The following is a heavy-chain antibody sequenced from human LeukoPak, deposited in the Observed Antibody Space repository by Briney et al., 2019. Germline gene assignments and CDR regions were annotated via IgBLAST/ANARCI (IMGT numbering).Heavy chain of an antibody. V-gene: IGHV1-69*04. CDR1: GGTFSSYA. CDR2: IIPILGIA. D-gene: IGHD6-19*01. Sequence: GASVKVSCKASGGTFSSYAISWVRQAPGQGLEWMGRIIPILGIANYAQKFQGRVTITADKSTSTAYMELSSLRSEDTAVYYCARESSSDPKDYWGQGTLVTVSS. CDR3: ARESSSDPKDY. J-gene: IGHJ4*02.